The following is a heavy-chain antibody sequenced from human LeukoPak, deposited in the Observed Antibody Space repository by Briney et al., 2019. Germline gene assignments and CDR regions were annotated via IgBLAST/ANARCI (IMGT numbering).Heavy chain of an antibody. D-gene: IGHD3-10*01. CDR1: GYSISSGYF. J-gene: IGHJ5*02. Sequence: PSETLSLTCTVSGYSISSGYFWGWIRQPPGKGLEWIGVYHVGTTDYNPSLKSRVTISVDRSKNQMSLKLSSVTAADTAVYYCASSVGSGSYFWFDPWGQGTLVTVSS. CDR2: VYHVGTT. V-gene: IGHV4-38-2*02. CDR3: ASSVGSGSYFWFDP.